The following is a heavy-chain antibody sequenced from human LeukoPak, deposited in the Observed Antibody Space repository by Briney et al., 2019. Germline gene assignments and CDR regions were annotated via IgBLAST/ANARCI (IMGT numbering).Heavy chain of an antibody. J-gene: IGHJ4*02. CDR1: GFTFSDYY. V-gene: IGHV3-11*01. D-gene: IGHD2-15*01. CDR2: ISSSGSTI. CDR3: ARDSRYCSGGSCYSVY. Sequence: PGGSLRLSCAASGFTFSDYYMSWIRQAPGKGLEWVSYISSSGSTIYYADSVKGRFTISRDNAKNSLYLQMDSLRAEDTAVYYCARDSRYCSGGSCYSVYWGQGTPVTVSS.